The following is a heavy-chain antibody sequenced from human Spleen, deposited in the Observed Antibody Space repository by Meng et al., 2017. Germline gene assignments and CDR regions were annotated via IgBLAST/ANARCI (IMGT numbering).Heavy chain of an antibody. CDR3: ARGGPLSWLDP. V-gene: IGHV1-18*01. CDR1: GYMFSTYT. Sequence: QVQLVQSGAEVKKPGASVKVSCKTSGYMFSTYTITWVRQAPGQGLEWMGRISGFKGNTNYAQKFQDRVTMTTDTSTTTAYMELMSLTPDDTAVYYCARGGPLSWLDPWGQGTLVTVSS. D-gene: IGHD3-16*01. CDR2: ISGFKGNT. J-gene: IGHJ5*02.